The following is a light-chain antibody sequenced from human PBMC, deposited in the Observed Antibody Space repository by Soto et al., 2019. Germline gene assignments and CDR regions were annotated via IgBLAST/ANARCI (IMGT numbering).Light chain of an antibody. CDR1: QSVRSY. CDR3: QQRSDWPST. J-gene: IGKJ4*01. Sequence: EIVLTQSPVTLSLSPGEGATLSCRASQSVRSYLAWYQQKPGQAPRLLIYDASSRAAGIPTRFSGSGSGTDFTLTISSLEPEDFALYDGQQRSDWPSTFGGGTKVEIK. V-gene: IGKV3-11*01. CDR2: DAS.